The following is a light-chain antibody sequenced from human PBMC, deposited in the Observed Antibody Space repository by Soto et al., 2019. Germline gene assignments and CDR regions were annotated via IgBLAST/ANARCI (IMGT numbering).Light chain of an antibody. CDR1: QSVSSTY. CDR2: GAS. J-gene: IGKJ2*01. Sequence: EIWLTQSPGTLSFSPGERATLSCRASQSVSSTYLAWYQQKPGQAPSLLIYGASSRATGIPDRFSGSGSGKEFTLTNSRLEPEDFAVYYCQRYDISPFPLGQGTKLEIK. V-gene: IGKV3-20*01. CDR3: QRYDISPFP.